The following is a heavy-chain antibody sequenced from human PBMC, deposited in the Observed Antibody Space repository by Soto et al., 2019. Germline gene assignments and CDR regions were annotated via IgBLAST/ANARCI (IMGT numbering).Heavy chain of an antibody. CDR3: ARGRAGTMDV. J-gene: IGHJ6*02. CDR2: RYYTSKWNN. CDR1: GDSVASNSAT. V-gene: IGHV6-1*01. D-gene: IGHD1-1*01. Sequence: PXQALSLPFVISGDSVASNSATCKLIRQSPSRGLEWLGRRYYTSKWNNDYAVSVRSRITINPDTSKNQFSLQLNSVTPEDTAVYYCARGRAGTMDVWGRGTTVTVSS.